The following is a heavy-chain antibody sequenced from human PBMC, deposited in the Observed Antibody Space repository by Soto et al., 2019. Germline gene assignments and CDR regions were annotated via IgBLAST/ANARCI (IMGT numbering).Heavy chain of an antibody. J-gene: IGHJ3*02. CDR3: ARPALGEDDAFDI. V-gene: IGHV3-30-3*01. D-gene: IGHD3-16*01. CDR2: ISYDGSNK. Sequence: PGGSLRLSCAASGFTFSSYAMHWVRQAPGKGLEWVAVISYDGSNKYYADSVKGRFTISRDNSKNTLYLQMNSLRAEDTAVYYCARPALGEDDAFDIWGQGTMVTVS. CDR1: GFTFSSYA.